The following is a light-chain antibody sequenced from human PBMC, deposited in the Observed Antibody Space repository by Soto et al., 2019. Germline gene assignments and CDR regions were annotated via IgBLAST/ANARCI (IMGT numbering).Light chain of an antibody. J-gene: IGLJ2*01. CDR1: SNDIGAYNY. CDR2: GVR. CDR3: SSYRDYNKFV. Sequence: QSVLTQPTSVSGSPGQSITISCTGNSNDIGAYNYVSWYQQHPGKAPRLLIHGVRNRPSGISSRFSASKSGLTASLTVSGLQIEDEADYYCSSYRDYNKFVFGEGTKLTVL. V-gene: IGLV2-14*01.